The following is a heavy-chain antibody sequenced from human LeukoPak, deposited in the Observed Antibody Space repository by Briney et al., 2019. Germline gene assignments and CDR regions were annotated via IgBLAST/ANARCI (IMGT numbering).Heavy chain of an antibody. CDR3: ASAATGWGGLGYW. V-gene: IGHV3-53*01. CDR2: MYSGGRT. Sequence: GGSLRLSCAASGLSVSSDYMTWARQAPGKRLEWVSIMYSGGRTSYADSVKGRFTVSRDNSRNTLYLQMNSLRVEDTAVYYCASAATGWGGLGYW. CDR1: GLSVSSDY. J-gene: IGHJ2*01. D-gene: IGHD1-1*01.